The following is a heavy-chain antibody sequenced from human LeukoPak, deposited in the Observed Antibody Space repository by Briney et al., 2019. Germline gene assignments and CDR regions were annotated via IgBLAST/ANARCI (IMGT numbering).Heavy chain of an antibody. CDR3: ARVDEAMVIDY. CDR2: IWYDGSNK. D-gene: IGHD5-18*01. V-gene: IGHV3-33*01. J-gene: IGHJ4*02. CDR1: GFTFSSYG. Sequence: PGGSLRLSCAASGFTFSSYGMHWVRQAPGKGLEWVAGIWYDGSNKYYADSVKGRFTISRDNSKNPLYLQMHSLRAEDTAVYYCARVDEAMVIDYWGQGTLVTVSS.